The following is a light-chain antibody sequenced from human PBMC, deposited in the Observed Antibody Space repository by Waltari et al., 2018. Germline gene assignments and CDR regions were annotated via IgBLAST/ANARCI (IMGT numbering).Light chain of an antibody. V-gene: IGLV3-1*01. CDR3: QTWDSNTVV. Sequence: SYDLTQPPSVSASPGQPATIACFCHKFADKYVPWYQQKPGQSPVLVIYQATKRPSVIPERFSASNSGNTATLTVSETQAVDAASYYCQTWDSNTVVFGGGTTLTVL. J-gene: IGLJ2*01. CDR1: KFADKY. CDR2: QAT.